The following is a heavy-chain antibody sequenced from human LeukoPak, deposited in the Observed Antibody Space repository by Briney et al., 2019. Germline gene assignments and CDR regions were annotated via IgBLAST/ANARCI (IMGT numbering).Heavy chain of an antibody. CDR2: IRYDGSNK. D-gene: IGHD1-1*01. CDR3: AKDSRGTESPDY. J-gene: IGHJ4*02. Sequence: GGSLRLSCAASGFTFSSYSMNWVRQAPGKGLEWVAFIRYDGSNKYYADSVKGRFTISRDNSKNTLYLQMNSLRAEDTAVYYCAKDSRGTESPDYWGQGTLVTVSS. CDR1: GFTFSSYS. V-gene: IGHV3-30*02.